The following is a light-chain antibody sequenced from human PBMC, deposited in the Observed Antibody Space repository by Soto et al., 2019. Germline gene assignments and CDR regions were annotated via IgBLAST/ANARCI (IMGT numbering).Light chain of an antibody. V-gene: IGLV2-8*01. Sequence: QSALTQPPCASGSPGQSVTISCTGTSSDVGGYNYVSWYQQHPGKAPKLMIYEVSKRPSGVPDRFSGSKSGNTASLTVSGLQAEDEAAYYCSSYAGSNNLGVFGGGTKLTVL. CDR3: SSYAGSNNLGV. CDR1: SSDVGGYNY. J-gene: IGLJ2*01. CDR2: EVS.